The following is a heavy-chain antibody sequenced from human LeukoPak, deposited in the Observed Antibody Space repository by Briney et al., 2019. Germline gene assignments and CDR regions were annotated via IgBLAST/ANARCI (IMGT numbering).Heavy chain of an antibody. Sequence: SETLSLTCTVSGDSISSSSYYWGWIRQPPGKGLEWIGSIYYSGSTYYNPSLKSRVTISVDTSKNQFSLKLSSVTAADTAVYYCARDRDTTLVTLWFDPWGQGTLVTVSS. CDR3: ARDRDTTLVTLWFDP. CDR1: GDSISSSSYY. V-gene: IGHV4-39*07. CDR2: IYYSGST. J-gene: IGHJ5*02. D-gene: IGHD4-23*01.